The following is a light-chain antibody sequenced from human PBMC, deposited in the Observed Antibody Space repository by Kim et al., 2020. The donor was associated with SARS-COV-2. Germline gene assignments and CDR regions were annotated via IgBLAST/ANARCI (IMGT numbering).Light chain of an antibody. J-gene: IGKJ1*01. CDR1: QYVGSSK. V-gene: IGKV3-15*01. CDR2: GAS. CDR3: QRYRNGRT. Sequence: EIVMTQSPGTLSVSPGDRATLSCRASQYVGSSKLAWYQQKPGQVPRLLIYGASTRATGIPARFSGSGSGTEFTLTISSLQSEDFAVYYCQRYRNGRTFGQGTKVDIK.